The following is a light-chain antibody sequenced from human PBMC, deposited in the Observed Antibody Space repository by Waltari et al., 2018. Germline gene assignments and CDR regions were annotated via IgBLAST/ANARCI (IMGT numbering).Light chain of an antibody. V-gene: IGLV3-25*03. CDR1: ALPPRY. J-gene: IGLJ3*02. CDR3: QSPDSSGTYWM. CDR2: KDS. Sequence: SDELTQPPSVSVSPGHTARITCSGDALPPRYIYWYQQKPGQAPVLVISKDSERPSGIPERFSGSSSGTTVTLTINGVQADDEADYYCQSPDSSGTYWMFGGGTKLTVL.